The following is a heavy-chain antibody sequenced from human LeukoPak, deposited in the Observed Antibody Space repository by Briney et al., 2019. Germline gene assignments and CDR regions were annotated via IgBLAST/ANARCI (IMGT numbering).Heavy chain of an antibody. CDR2: ISSSGSTI. V-gene: IGHV3-11*04. D-gene: IGHD6-6*01. CDR1: GFTFSDYY. J-gene: IGHJ4*02. Sequence: GGSLRLSCAASGFTFSDYYMSWIRQAPGKGLEWVSYISSSGSTIYYADSVKGRFTISRDNAKNSLYLQMNSLRAEDTAVYYCARDWKYSSSSDFDYWGQGTLVTVSS. CDR3: ARDWKYSSSSDFDY.